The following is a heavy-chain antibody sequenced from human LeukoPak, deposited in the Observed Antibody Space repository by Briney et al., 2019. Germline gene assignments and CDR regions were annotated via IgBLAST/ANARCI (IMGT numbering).Heavy chain of an antibody. D-gene: IGHD3-22*01. CDR2: ISSSSSYT. Sequence: GGSLRLSCAASGFTFNSYSMNWVRQAPGKGLEWVSSISSSSSYTYYADSVKGRFTISRDNTKNSLHLQMNSLRAEDTAVYYCAKNYYDSSGLFDYWGQGTLVTVSS. CDR1: GFTFNSYS. CDR3: AKNYYDSSGLFDY. J-gene: IGHJ4*02. V-gene: IGHV3-21*01.